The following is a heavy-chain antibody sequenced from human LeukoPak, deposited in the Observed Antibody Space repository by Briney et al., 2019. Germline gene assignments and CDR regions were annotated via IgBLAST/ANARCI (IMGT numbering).Heavy chain of an antibody. Sequence: GGSLRLSCAAFGFTFNNYWMSWVRQAPGKRLEWVANINQDGSGKHYVDSVKGRFTISRDNAKNSLYLQMNSLRAEDTAVYFCAKASIAGAIGVLDYWGQGTLVTVSS. D-gene: IGHD1-26*01. CDR1: GFTFNNYW. CDR3: AKASIAGAIGVLDY. CDR2: INQDGSGK. V-gene: IGHV3-7*01. J-gene: IGHJ4*02.